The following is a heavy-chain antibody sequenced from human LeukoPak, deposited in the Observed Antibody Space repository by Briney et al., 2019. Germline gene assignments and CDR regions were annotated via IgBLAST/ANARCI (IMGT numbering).Heavy chain of an antibody. CDR1: GFAFSNSA. J-gene: IGHJ4*01. CDR3: AKGIYSSGWSYFDY. D-gene: IGHD6-19*01. Sequence: GGSLRLSCAASGFAFSNSAMSWVRQAPGKGLEWVSTLSGSGITTYYADSVKGRFTISRDNSKNTLYLQMNGLRAEDTAVYYCAKGIYSSGWSYFDYWGHGTLVTVSS. CDR2: LSGSGITT. V-gene: IGHV3-23*01.